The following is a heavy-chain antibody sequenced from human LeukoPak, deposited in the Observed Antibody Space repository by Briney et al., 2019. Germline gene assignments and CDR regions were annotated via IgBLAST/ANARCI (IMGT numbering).Heavy chain of an antibody. CDR2: IYYSGST. CDR1: GGSISSGDYY. D-gene: IGHD2-2*01. V-gene: IGHV4-30-4*01. Sequence: SETLSLTCTVSGGSISSGDYYWSWIRQPPGKGLEWIGYIYYSGSTYYNPSLKSRVTMSVDTSKNQFSLKLSSVTAADTAVYYCAREGGTVVVPAAINWFDPWGQGTLVTVSS. J-gene: IGHJ5*02. CDR3: AREGGTVVVPAAINWFDP.